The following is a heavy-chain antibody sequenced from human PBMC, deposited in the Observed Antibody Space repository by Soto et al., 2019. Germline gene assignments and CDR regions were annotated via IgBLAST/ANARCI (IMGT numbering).Heavy chain of an antibody. CDR2: ISTSGGRP. V-gene: IGHV3-23*01. D-gene: IGHD3-16*02. Sequence: GGSLRFSCTASGIAFSNYPMSWVRQAPRKGLEWVSTISTSGGRPYYADSVKGRFTISRDNSKNTLYLQMNSLRAEDTAVYYCAKDPDRYDYVWGTYRYIDHWGQGTRVTVSS. J-gene: IGHJ4*02. CDR1: GIAFSNYP. CDR3: AKDPDRYDYVWGTYRYIDH.